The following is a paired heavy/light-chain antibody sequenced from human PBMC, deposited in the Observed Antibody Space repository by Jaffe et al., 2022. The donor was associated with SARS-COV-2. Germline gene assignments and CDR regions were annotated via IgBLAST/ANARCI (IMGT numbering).Heavy chain of an antibody. CDR2: ISGSGGST. CDR1: GFIFDDYA. CDR3: AKDYAIGYNWYGYFDH. D-gene: IGHD1-1*01. Sequence: EVQLVQSGGGLVQSGGSLRLSCAVSGFIFDDYAMIWVRQAPGEGLEWVSTISGSGGSTYYADSVKGRFTISRDNSKNTVSLQMNSLRVEDTAVYYCAKDYAIGYNWYGYFDHWGQGSLVSVSS. J-gene: IGHJ4*02. V-gene: IGHV3-23*04.
Light chain of an antibody. CDR3: QQRRDWIT. CDR2: DIS. V-gene: IGKV3-11*01. Sequence: EIVLTQSPATLSLSPGQTATLSCRASQSVSTYLAWYQQKPGQAPRLLIYDISDRATGIPARFSGSGSETDFTLTISSLEPEDFAVYYCQQRRDWITFGQGTRLEIK. CDR1: QSVSTY. J-gene: IGKJ5*01.